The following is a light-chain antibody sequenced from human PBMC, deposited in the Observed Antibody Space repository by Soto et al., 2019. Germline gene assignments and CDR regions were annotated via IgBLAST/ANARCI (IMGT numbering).Light chain of an antibody. V-gene: IGLV8-61*01. CDR2: STN. J-gene: IGLJ3*02. Sequence: QTVVTQEPSFSVSPGGTVTLTCGLSSGSVSTSYYPTWYQQTPGQAPRTLIYSTNTRSSGVPDRFSGSILGNKAALTITGAQADDESDYYCVLYIGGGMVFGGDTKVTFL. CDR1: SGSVSTSYY. CDR3: VLYIGGGMV.